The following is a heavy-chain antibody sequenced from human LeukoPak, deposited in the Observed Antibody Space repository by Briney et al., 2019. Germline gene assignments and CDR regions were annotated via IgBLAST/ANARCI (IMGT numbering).Heavy chain of an antibody. CDR2: IYPGDSDT. CDR3: ARVHHYGILTGPPGTHAFLDY. CDR1: GYSFTSYW. D-gene: IGHD3-9*01. J-gene: IGHJ4*02. Sequence: GESLKTSCKGSGYSFTSYWIGWVRQMPGKGLEWMGIIYPGDSDTRYSPSFQGQVTISADKSISTAYLQWSSLKASDTAMYDCARVHHYGILTGPPGTHAFLDYWGQGTLVTVSS. V-gene: IGHV5-51*01.